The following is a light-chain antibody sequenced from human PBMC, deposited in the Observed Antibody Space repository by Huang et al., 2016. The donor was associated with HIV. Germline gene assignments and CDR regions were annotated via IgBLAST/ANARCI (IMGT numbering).Light chain of an antibody. CDR2: LGC. CDR3: MQALQTPWT. Sequence: DIVMTQSPLSLPVTPGEPASISCRSSQSLLFSNGYNYLDWYLQKPGQSPQLLIYLGCNRAAGVPDRFSGSGSGTEFTLKISRVEAEDVGVYYCMQALQTPWTFGQGTKVEI. J-gene: IGKJ1*01. V-gene: IGKV2-28*01. CDR1: QSLLFSNGYNY.